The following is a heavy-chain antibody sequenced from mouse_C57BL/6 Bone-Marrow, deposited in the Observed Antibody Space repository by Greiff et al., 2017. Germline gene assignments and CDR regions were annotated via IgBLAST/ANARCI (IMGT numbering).Heavy chain of an antibody. D-gene: IGHD2-3*01. J-gene: IGHJ2*01. CDR3: ARQGYDYLDY. CDR1: GFTFSSYG. V-gene: IGHV5-6*01. CDR2: IRSGGSYT. Sequence: EVKLVESGGDLVKPGGSLKLSCAASGFTFSSYGMSWVRQTPDKRLEWVATIRSGGSYTYYPDSVKGRFTISRDNAKNTLYLQVSSLTSEDTDMYYGARQGYDYLDYWGQGTTLTGSS.